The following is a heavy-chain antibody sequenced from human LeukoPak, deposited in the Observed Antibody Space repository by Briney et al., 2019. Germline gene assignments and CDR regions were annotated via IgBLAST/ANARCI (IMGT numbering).Heavy chain of an antibody. CDR2: IKSKTDGGTT. Sequence: PGGSLRLSCAASGFTFSNAWMSWVRQAPGKGLEWVGRIKSKTDGGTTDYAAPVKGRFTISRDDSKNTLYLQMNSLKTEDTAVYYCTTEEWAWSYFDYWGQGTLVTVSS. J-gene: IGHJ4*02. CDR3: TTEEWAWSYFDY. V-gene: IGHV3-15*01. CDR1: GFTFSNAW. D-gene: IGHD1-26*01.